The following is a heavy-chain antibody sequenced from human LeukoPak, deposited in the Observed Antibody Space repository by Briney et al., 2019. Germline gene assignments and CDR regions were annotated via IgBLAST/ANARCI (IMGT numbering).Heavy chain of an antibody. CDR3: ARHRVWEYYYYYMDV. CDR1: GVTLSSQY. J-gene: IGHJ6*03. Sequence: GGAPRLSCAAPGVTLSSQYNSWVRPAPREGPGWGSVIYSGGSTYYADSVKGRFTISRDNSKNTLYLQMNSLRAEDTAVYYCARHRVWEYYYYYMDVWGKGTTVTVSS. V-gene: IGHV3-53*01. D-gene: IGHD1-26*01. CDR2: IYSGGST.